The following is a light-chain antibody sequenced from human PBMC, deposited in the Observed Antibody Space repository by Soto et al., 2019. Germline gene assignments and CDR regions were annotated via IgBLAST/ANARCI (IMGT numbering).Light chain of an antibody. CDR1: ESISNL. CDR3: QQYRTYY. V-gene: IGKV1-5*01. J-gene: IGKJ1*01. Sequence: IQLTQSPTTLPASVGDRVTLTCRASESISNLLAWYQQRPGTAPKLLIYHASILETAVPSRFSGNGSGTEFTLTISSLQPCDFSTYYCQQYRTYYFGQGSRVEIK. CDR2: HAS.